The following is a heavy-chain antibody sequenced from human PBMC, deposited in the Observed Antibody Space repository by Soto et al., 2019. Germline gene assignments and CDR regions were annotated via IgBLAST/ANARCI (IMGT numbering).Heavy chain of an antibody. Sequence: EVQLLESGGGLVQPGGSLRLSCAASGFTFSISAMSWVRQAPGKGLECVSDISASGGATYYADSVKGRFTISRDNSKNTLYLQMNSLRAEDTAVYYCAKVHRSVTIFGVPYYYAMDVWGQGTTVTVSS. CDR1: GFTFSISA. CDR2: ISASGGAT. V-gene: IGHV3-23*01. D-gene: IGHD3-3*01. CDR3: AKVHRSVTIFGVPYYYAMDV. J-gene: IGHJ6*02.